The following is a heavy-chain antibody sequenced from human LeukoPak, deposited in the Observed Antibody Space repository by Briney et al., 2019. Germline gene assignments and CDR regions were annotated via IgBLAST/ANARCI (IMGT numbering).Heavy chain of an antibody. CDR2: ISFSSDMI. CDR1: GFSFSRNN. J-gene: IGHJ4*02. V-gene: IGHV3-48*04. Sequence: GGSLRLSCAAAGFSFSRNNMNWVRQAPGTGLEWVSYISFSSDMIYYADSVKGRFTISRDNAKNSLYLQMNSLRAEDTAVYYCARVPVAADGTCFDNWGQGTLVTVSS. CDR3: ARVPVAADGTCFDN. D-gene: IGHD6-13*01.